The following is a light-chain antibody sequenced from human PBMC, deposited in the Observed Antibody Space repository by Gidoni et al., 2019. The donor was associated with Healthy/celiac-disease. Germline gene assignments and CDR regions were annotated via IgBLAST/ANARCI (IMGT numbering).Light chain of an antibody. V-gene: IGKV3-11*01. J-gene: IGKJ4*01. CDR1: QSVSSY. Sequence: EIVLTQSPATLSLSPGERATLSCRASQSVSSYLAWYQQKPDQAPRLLIYDASNRATGIPARFSGSGSGTDFTRTISSLEPEDFAVYYCQQRSNWPLTFGGGTKVEIK. CDR2: DAS. CDR3: QQRSNWPLT.